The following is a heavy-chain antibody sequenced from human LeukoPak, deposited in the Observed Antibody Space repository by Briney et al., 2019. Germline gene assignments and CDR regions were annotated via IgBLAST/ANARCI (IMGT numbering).Heavy chain of an antibody. J-gene: IGHJ2*01. CDR2: ISYDGSNK. CDR1: GFAFSSYV. V-gene: IGHV3-30-3*01. D-gene: IGHD5-12*01. CDR3: ANSGYGRVNYFDL. Sequence: SGGSLRLSRAASGFAFSSYVMRWVRQAPGKGLEWVAVISYDGSNKYYADSVKGRFTISRDNSKNTLYLQMNSLRAEDTAVYYCANSGYGRVNYFDLWGRGTLVTVSS.